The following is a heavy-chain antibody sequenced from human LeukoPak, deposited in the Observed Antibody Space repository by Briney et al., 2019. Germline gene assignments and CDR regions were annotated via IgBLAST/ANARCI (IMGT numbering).Heavy chain of an antibody. CDR3: ARRSQMATIDFDY. J-gene: IGHJ4*02. D-gene: IGHD5-24*01. CDR1: GYSFTNDW. Sequence: NLGESLKISCKGSGYSFTNDWIGWVRQMPGKGLEWIGIIYPADSDTRYSPSFQGQVTISADKSISTAYLQWSSLKASDTAMYYCARRSQMATIDFDYWGQGTLVTVSS. CDR2: IYPADSDT. V-gene: IGHV5-51*01.